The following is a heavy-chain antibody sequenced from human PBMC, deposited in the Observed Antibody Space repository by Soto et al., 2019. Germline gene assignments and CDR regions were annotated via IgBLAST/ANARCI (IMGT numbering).Heavy chain of an antibody. D-gene: IGHD4-17*01. CDR1: GGSVRSGSYY. J-gene: IGHJ4*02. Sequence: QVQLQESGPGLVKPSETLSLTCTVSGGSVRSGSYYWSWIRQPPGKGLEWIGYIYYSGTTNYNPSLTSRVTLSVDTSKNQFSLKLSSVTAADTAVYYCARVEDCGDYFDYWGQGTLVTVSS. CDR2: IYYSGTT. CDR3: ARVEDCGDYFDY. V-gene: IGHV4-61*01.